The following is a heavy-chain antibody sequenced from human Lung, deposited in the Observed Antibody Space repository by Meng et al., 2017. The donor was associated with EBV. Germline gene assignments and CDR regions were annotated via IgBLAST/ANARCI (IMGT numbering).Heavy chain of an antibody. D-gene: IGHD3-22*01. J-gene: IGHJ4*02. CDR2: IYYSGST. Sequence: HVDLEQSDPSPVKPSETLSLTSTASGGPGSSSNWGWIRQPPGKGLEWLGHIYYSGSTNYNTSLKSRVTISVDTSKNQFSLKLSSVTAADTAVYYCARTHFYDSSNYGFDYWGQGTLVTVFS. V-gene: IGHV4-59*08. CDR1: GGPGSSSN. CDR3: ARTHFYDSSNYGFDY.